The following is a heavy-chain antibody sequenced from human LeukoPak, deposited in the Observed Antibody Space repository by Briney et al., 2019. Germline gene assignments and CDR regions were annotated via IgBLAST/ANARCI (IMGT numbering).Heavy chain of an antibody. CDR3: TRGSIAVPYNWFDP. CDR2: MNPNSGNT. CDR1: GYTFTSYD. D-gene: IGHD6-19*01. J-gene: IGHJ5*02. V-gene: IGHV1-8*01. Sequence: ASVKVSCKASGYTFTSYDINWVRQATGQGLEWMGWMNPNSGNTGYAQKFQGRVIMTRDTSISTVYMELSSLRSEDTAVYYCTRGSIAVPYNWFDPWGQGTLVTVSS.